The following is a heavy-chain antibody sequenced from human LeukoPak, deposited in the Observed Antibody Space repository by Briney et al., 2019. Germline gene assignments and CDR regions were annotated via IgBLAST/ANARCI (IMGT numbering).Heavy chain of an antibody. D-gene: IGHD6-13*01. V-gene: IGHV3-64D*06. CDR2: ISSNGVRT. CDR3: AKDGINYSNLFDY. Sequence: GGSLRLSCSASGFTFSSSAMHWVRQSPGKGLEYGSAISSNGVRTYYANSVKGRFTISRDNSKNTLYLQMSSLRVEDTAVYYCAKDGINYSNLFDYWGQGTLVTVSS. J-gene: IGHJ4*02. CDR1: GFTFSSSA.